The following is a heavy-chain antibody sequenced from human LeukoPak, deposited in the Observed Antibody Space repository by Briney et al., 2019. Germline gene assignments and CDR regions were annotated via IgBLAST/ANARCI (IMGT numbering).Heavy chain of an antibody. Sequence: GGSLRLSCSASGFTFSRYAMHWVRQAPGKGLEYVSVISYNGGSTYYADSVKGRFTIYRNNSRNKLHLQMSSLTVEDTAGYYCVKDSSSGSYFDYWGQGTLVTVSS. V-gene: IGHV3-64D*06. J-gene: IGHJ4*02. D-gene: IGHD3-10*01. CDR3: VKDSSSGSYFDY. CDR2: ISYNGGST. CDR1: GFTFSRYA.